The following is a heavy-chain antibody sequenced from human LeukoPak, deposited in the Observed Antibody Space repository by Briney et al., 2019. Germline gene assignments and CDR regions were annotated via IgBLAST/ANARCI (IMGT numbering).Heavy chain of an antibody. Sequence: SGTLSLTCTVSGGSISSYYWSWIRQPPGKGLEWIGYIYYSGGINYNPSLKSRVTISVDTSKNQFSLKLSSVTAADTAVYYCASGDYYDSSGYYAHWGQGTLVTVSS. J-gene: IGHJ4*02. V-gene: IGHV4-59*01. D-gene: IGHD3-22*01. CDR2: IYYSGGI. CDR1: GGSISSYY. CDR3: ASGDYYDSSGYYAH.